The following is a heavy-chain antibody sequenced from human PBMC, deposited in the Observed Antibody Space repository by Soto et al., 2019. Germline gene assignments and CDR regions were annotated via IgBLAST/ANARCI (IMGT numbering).Heavy chain of an antibody. V-gene: IGHV4-30-2*01. CDR1: GGSISSYY. D-gene: IGHD4-4*01. CDR3: ARGMTTVTTLDY. J-gene: IGHJ4*02. Sequence: LTCTVSGGSISSYYWSWIRQPPGKGLEWIGYIYHSGSTYYNPSLKSRVTISVDRSKNQLSLKLSSVTAADTAVYYCARGMTTVTTLDYWGQRTLVTVSS. CDR2: IYHSGST.